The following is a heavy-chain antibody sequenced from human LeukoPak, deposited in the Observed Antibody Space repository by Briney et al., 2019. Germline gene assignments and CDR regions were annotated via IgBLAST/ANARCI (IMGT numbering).Heavy chain of an antibody. CDR2: IYYSGST. CDR1: GGSISSYY. V-gene: IGHV4-59*01. J-gene: IGHJ3*02. Sequence: SEPLSLTCTVSGGSISSYYWSWIRQPPGKGLEWIGYIYYSGSTNYNPSLKSRVTISVDTSKNQFSLKLSSLTAADTAVYYCATRGSSYALAAFHIWAQGTMVTVSS. CDR3: ATRGSSYALAAFHI. D-gene: IGHD5-18*01.